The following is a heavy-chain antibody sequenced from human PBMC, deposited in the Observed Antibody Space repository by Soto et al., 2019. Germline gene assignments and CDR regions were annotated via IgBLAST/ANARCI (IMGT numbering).Heavy chain of an antibody. V-gene: IGHV4-30-2*01. CDR1: GGSISSGGYS. J-gene: IGHJ2*01. CDR3: ARVPGL. Sequence: QLQLQESGSGLVKPSQTLSLTCAVSGGSISSGGYSWSWIRQPPGKGLEWIGYIYHSGSTYYNPSRKSRAPIAVDRSKNQFSLKPSSVTAADTAVDYCARVPGLWGRGTLITVSS. CDR2: IYHSGST.